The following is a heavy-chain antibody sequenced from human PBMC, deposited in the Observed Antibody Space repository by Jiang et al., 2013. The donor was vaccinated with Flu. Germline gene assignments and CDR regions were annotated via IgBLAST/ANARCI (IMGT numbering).Heavy chain of an antibody. CDR2: IIPILGIA. J-gene: IGHJ6*02. D-gene: IGHD5-18*01. Sequence: GSSVKVSCKASGGTFSSYAISWVRQAPGQGLEWMGRIIPILGIANYAQKFQGRVTITADKSTSTAYMELSSLRSEDTAVYYCARVNWDTAMVIPYYYGMDVWGQGTTVTVSS. CDR1: GGTFSSYA. V-gene: IGHV1-69*04. CDR3: ARVNWDTAMVIPYYYGMDV.